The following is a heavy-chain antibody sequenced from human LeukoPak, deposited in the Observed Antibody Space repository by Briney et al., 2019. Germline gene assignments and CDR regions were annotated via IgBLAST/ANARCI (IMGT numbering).Heavy chain of an antibody. J-gene: IGHJ6*03. CDR1: GFTFSTYG. CDR2: IQYDGNNK. V-gene: IGHV3-30*02. D-gene: IGHD5-12*01. CDR3: AKGGGYEAQYYYYYLDV. Sequence: GGSLRLSCAASGFTFSTYGMHWVRQAPGKGLEWVAFIQYDGNNKYYADSVKGRFTISRDNSKNTLYLQMKSLRAEDTAVYYCAKGGGYEAQYYYYYLDVWGKGTTVTISS.